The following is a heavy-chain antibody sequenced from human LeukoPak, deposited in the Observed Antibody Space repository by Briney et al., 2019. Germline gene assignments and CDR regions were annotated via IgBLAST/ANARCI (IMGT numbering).Heavy chain of an antibody. D-gene: IGHD6-19*01. CDR3: AKVPLRSGWKVFDY. J-gene: IGHJ4*02. CDR2: SNSGGST. V-gene: IGHV3-23*01. CDR1: GFTFSSYG. Sequence: GGSLRLSCAASGFTFSSYGMSCVRQAPGKGLEWVSVSNSGGSTDYADSVKGRFTISRDNSKNTLYLQMNSLRAEDTAVYYCAKVPLRSGWKVFDYWGQGTLVTVSS.